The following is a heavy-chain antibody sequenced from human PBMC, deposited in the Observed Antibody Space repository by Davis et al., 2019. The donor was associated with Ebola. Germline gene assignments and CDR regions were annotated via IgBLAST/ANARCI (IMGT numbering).Heavy chain of an antibody. Sequence: GGSLRLSCAASGFTFTTAWMSWVRQAPGQGLEWVAYITSFGTTYYADSVKGRFTISRDNVNNSVYLQMNSLRAEDTAVYYCVRVSRKIATGWYRFDAFDIWGQGTLVTVSS. J-gene: IGHJ3*02. D-gene: IGHD6-19*01. V-gene: IGHV3-48*01. CDR3: VRVSRKIATGWYRFDAFDI. CDR1: GFTFTTAW. CDR2: ITSFGTT.